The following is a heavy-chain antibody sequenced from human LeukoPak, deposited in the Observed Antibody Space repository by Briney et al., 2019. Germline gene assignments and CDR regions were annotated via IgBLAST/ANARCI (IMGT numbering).Heavy chain of an antibody. Sequence: GGSLRLSCAASGFTFSTHWMNWVRQAPGKGLEWVSYISTSASTIYYADSVKGRFTSSRDNAKNSLYLQMNSLRAEDTAVYYCARRGTSRSSYYFDYWGQGTLVTVSS. J-gene: IGHJ4*02. CDR2: ISTSASTI. CDR1: GFTFSTHW. V-gene: IGHV3-48*04. CDR3: ARRGTSRSSYYFDY.